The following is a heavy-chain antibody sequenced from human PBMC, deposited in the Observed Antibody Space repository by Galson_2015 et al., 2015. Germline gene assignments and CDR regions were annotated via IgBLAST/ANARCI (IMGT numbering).Heavy chain of an antibody. D-gene: IGHD3-22*01. V-gene: IGHV3-74*01. CDR2: ISSDVSKT. J-gene: IGHJ3*02. CDR1: RLTFTTYW. CDR3: ARSLSSGYYPAAFDI. Sequence: SLRLSCAASRLTFTTYWMHWVRQAPGKGLVWVSHISSDVSKTSYAESVKGRFTISRDNAKNTLYLQMNSLRAEDTAVYYCARSLSSGYYPAAFDIWGHGTLVTVSS.